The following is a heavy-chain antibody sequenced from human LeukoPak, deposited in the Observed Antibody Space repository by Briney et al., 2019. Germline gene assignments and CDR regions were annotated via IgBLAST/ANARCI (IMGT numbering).Heavy chain of an antibody. CDR1: GYSFNSYW. D-gene: IGHD1-26*01. V-gene: IGHV5-51*01. CDR2: IYPGDSDL. Sequence: HGESLKISCKGSGYSFNSYWIGWVRQMPGKGLEWMGIIYPGDSDLRYSPSFQGQVTISADKSISTAYLQWSSLKASDSAMYYCARGGSYYSDWFDPWGQGTPVTVSS. J-gene: IGHJ5*02. CDR3: ARGGSYYSDWFDP.